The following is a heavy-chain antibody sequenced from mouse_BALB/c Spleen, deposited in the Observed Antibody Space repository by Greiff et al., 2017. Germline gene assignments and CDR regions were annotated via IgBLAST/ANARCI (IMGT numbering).Heavy chain of an antibody. CDR3: ARGNGYYAFDY. Sequence: EVKLMESGGGLVKPGGSLKLSCAASGFTFSSYAMSWVRQTPEKRLEWVASISSGGSTYYPDSVKGRFTISRDNARNILYLQMSSLRSEDTAMYYCARGNGYYAFDYWGQGTTLTVSS. CDR2: ISSGGST. J-gene: IGHJ2*01. CDR1: GFTFSSYA. V-gene: IGHV5-6-5*01. D-gene: IGHD2-3*01.